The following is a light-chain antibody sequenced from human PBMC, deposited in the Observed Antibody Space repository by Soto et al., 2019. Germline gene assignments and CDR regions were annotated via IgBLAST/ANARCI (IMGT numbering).Light chain of an antibody. CDR3: AAWDDSLSGWV. V-gene: IGLV1-47*01. J-gene: IGLJ3*02. Sequence: QAVVTQPPSTSGTPGQRVTISCSGSSSNIGSNNVHWYQHLPGTAPKLLMYRNDQRPSGVPDRFSGSKSGTSASLAISGLRSEDETDYYCAAWDDSLSGWVFGGGTQLTVL. CDR2: RND. CDR1: SSNIGSNN.